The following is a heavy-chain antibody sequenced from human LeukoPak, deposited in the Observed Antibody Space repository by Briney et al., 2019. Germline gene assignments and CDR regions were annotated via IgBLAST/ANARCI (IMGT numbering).Heavy chain of an antibody. D-gene: IGHD2-2*01. CDR3: ATITAEDIVVVPAAGYYYYYGMDV. V-gene: IGHV1-69*13. J-gene: IGHJ6*02. CDR1: GGIFSSYA. Sequence: ASVKVSCKASGGIFSSYAISWVRQAPGQGLEWMGGIIPIFGTANYAQKFQGRVTITADESTSTAYMELSSLRSEDTAVYYCATITAEDIVVVPAAGYYYYYGMDVWGQGTTVTVSS. CDR2: IIPIFGTA.